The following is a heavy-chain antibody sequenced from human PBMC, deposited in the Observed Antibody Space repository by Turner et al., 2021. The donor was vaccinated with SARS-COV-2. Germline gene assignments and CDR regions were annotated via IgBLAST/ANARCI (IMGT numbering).Heavy chain of an antibody. CDR2: IYYSGST. CDR1: GGSISSSSYY. D-gene: IGHD3-22*01. CDR3: AGEEVVFRASHTLYYYGMDV. J-gene: IGHJ6*02. V-gene: IGHV4-39*01. Sequence: QLQLQESGPGLVKPSETLSLTCTVSGGSISSSSYYWGWIRQPPGKGLEWIVSIYYSGSTYYNPSLKSRVTISVDTSKNQFSLKLSSVTAADTAVYYCAGEEVVFRASHTLYYYGMDVWGQGTTVTVSS.